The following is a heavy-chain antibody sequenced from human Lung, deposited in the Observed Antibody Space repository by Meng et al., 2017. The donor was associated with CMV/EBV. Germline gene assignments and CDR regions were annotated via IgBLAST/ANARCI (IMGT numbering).Heavy chain of an antibody. CDR3: ASFPPPGKQWLVTDY. D-gene: IGHD6-19*01. Sequence: VHMHGWGPGLLKPSSTLSLTSAASGGSISSSNWWSWVRQPPGKGLEWIGEIYHSGSTNYNPSLKSRVTISVDKSKNQFSLKLSSVTAADTAVYYCASFPPPGKQWLVTDYWGQGTLVTVSS. J-gene: IGHJ4*02. V-gene: IGHV4-4*02. CDR2: IYHSGST. CDR1: GGSISSSNW.